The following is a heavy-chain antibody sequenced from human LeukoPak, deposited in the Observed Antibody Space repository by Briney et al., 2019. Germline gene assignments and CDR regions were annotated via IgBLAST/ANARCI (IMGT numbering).Heavy chain of an antibody. Sequence: SVKVSCKASGGTFSSYAISWVRQAPGQGLEWMGGISPLLGASKHTQNFHDRVTITADESTTTAYMELSDLRSADTAVYYCATYDVLTGFEYWGQGTLVTVSS. D-gene: IGHD3-9*01. CDR3: ATYDVLTGFEY. CDR2: ISPLLGAS. CDR1: GGTFSSYA. J-gene: IGHJ4*02. V-gene: IGHV1-69*13.